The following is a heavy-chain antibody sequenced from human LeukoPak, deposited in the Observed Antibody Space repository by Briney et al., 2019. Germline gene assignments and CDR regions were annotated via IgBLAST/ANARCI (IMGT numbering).Heavy chain of an antibody. J-gene: IGHJ4*02. CDR1: GFTFSSYA. Sequence: GGSLRLSCAASGFTFSSYAMSWVRQAPGKGLEWVSDISRSGGSTYYADSVKGRFNISRDNSKNTLYLQMNSLRAEDTAVYYCAKAKQSRVPNFDYWGQGTLVTVSS. CDR3: AKAKQSRVPNFDY. D-gene: IGHD6-19*01. V-gene: IGHV3-23*01. CDR2: ISRSGGST.